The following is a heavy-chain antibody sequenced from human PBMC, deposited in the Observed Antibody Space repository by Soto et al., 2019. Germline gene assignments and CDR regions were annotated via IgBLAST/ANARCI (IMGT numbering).Heavy chain of an antibody. CDR1: GYTFTGYY. D-gene: IGHD3-3*01. CDR3: ARTLLGVTIFGLVPHFDY. Sequence: ASVKVSCKASGYTFTGYYMHWARQAPGQGLEWMGWINPNSGGTNYAQKFQGRVTMTRDTSISTAYMELSRMRSDDTAVYYCARTLLGVTIFGLVPHFDYSGQGTLVTVSS. V-gene: IGHV1-2*02. J-gene: IGHJ4*02. CDR2: INPNSGGT.